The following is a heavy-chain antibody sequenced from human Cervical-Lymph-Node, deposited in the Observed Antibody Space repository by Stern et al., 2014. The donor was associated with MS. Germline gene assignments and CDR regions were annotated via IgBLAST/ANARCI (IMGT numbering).Heavy chain of an antibody. CDR3: AKGRTVTGTGSGVDV. V-gene: IGHV3-23*04. CDR1: GFTFNDYA. D-gene: IGHD6-19*01. Sequence: VQLVQSGGGLVQPGGFLRLSCVASGFTFNDYAMTWVRQAPGKGLEWVSSISGSCGNTFYADSVEGRFTISRDSSKSTVYLHMSSLRVEDTARYYCAKGRTVTGTGSGVDVWGQGTPVTVSS. CDR2: ISGSCGNT. J-gene: IGHJ6*02.